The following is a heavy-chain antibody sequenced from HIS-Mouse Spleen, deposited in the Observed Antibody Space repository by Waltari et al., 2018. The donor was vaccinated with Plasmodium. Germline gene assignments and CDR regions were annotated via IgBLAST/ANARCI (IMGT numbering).Heavy chain of an antibody. V-gene: IGHV3-9*01. D-gene: IGHD6-6*01. CDR2: ISWNSGSI. CDR1: GSTFEYYA. J-gene: IGHJ4*02. Sequence: EVQLVESGGGLVQPGRSLRLSCAAYGSTFEYYAMPWVRQAPGKGLEWVSGISWNSGSIGYADSVKGRFTISRDNAKNSLYLQMNSLRAEDTALYYCAKDILPSIAARLPDYWGQGTLVTVSS. CDR3: AKDILPSIAARLPDY.